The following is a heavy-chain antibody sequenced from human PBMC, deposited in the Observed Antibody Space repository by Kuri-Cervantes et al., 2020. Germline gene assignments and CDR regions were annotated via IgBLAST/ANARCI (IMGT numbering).Heavy chain of an antibody. CDR1: GFTFSDNY. V-gene: IGHV3-23*01. CDR2: ISGSGGST. D-gene: IGHD3-22*01. CDR3: AKVGDSSGYYPPGVGY. J-gene: IGHJ4*02. Sequence: GGSLRLSCAASGFTFSDNYMSWIRQAPGKGLEWVSAISGSGGSTYYADSVKGRFTISRDNSKNTLYLQMNSLRAEDTAVYYCAKVGDSSGYYPPGVGYWGQGTLVTVSS.